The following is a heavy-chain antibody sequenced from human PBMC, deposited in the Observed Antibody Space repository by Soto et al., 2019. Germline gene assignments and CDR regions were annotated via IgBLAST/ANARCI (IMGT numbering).Heavy chain of an antibody. D-gene: IGHD3-22*01. CDR2: FDPEDGET. CDR1: GYTLTGLS. Sequence: WASVKVSCKVSGYTLTGLSMHWVRQAPGKGLEWMGGFDPEDGETIYAQKFQGRVTMTEDTSTDTAYMELSSLRSEDTAVYYCATTYYYDSSGHYYFDYWGQGTLVTVSS. J-gene: IGHJ4*02. CDR3: ATTYYYDSSGHYYFDY. V-gene: IGHV1-24*01.